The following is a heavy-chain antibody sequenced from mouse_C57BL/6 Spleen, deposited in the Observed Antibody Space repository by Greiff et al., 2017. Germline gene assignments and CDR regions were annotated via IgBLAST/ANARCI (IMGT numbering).Heavy chain of an antibody. CDR3: ARYISSSGYVDY. CDR1: GFTFTDYY. V-gene: IGHV7-3*01. Sequence: DVMLVESGGGLVQPGGSLSLSCAASGFTFTDYYMSWVRQPPGKALEWLGFIRNKANGYTTEYSASVKGRFTISRDNSQSILYLQMNALRAEDSATYYCARYISSSGYVDYWGQGTTLTVSS. CDR2: IRNKANGYTT. D-gene: IGHD3-2*02. J-gene: IGHJ2*01.